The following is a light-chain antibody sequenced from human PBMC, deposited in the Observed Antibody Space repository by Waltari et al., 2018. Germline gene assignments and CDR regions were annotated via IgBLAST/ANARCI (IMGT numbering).Light chain of an antibody. V-gene: IGKV4-1*01. CDR2: WAS. CDR3: QQFHSTPIT. CDR1: QSVLYSSNNKNN. Sequence: DIVMTPSPDSLAVSLGERDTITCKSSQSVLYSSNNKNNLAWFQQKPGQPPKLLIYWASTRESGVPDRFSGSGSGTDFSLTISSLQAEDVAVYFCQQFHSTPITFGQGTRLEI. J-gene: IGKJ5*01.